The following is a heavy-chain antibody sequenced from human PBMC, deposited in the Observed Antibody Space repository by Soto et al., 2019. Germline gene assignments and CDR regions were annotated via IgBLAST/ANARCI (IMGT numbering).Heavy chain of an antibody. J-gene: IGHJ6*02. V-gene: IGHV1-58*01. Sequence: ASVKVSCKASGFTFTSSAVQWVRQARGQRLEWIGWIVVGSGNTNYAQKFQERVTITRDMSTSTAYMELSSLRSEDTAVYYCAAAYDFWSGYHKTYYYYGMDVWGQGTTVTVSS. D-gene: IGHD3-3*01. CDR1: GFTFTSSA. CDR3: AAAYDFWSGYHKTYYYYGMDV. CDR2: IVVGSGNT.